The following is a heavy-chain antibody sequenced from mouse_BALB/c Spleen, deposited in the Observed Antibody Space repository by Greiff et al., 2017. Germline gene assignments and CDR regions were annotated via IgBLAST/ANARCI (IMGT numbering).Heavy chain of an antibody. CDR2: IWAGGST. J-gene: IGHJ3*01. CDR3: AREYYGSRGWFAY. Sequence: QVQLKESGPGLVAPSQSLSITCTVSGFSLTSYGVHWVRQPPGKGLEWLGVIWAGGSTNYNSALMSRLSISKDNSKSQVFLKMNSLQTDDTAMYYCAREYYGSRGWFAYWGQGTLVTVSA. V-gene: IGHV2-9*02. D-gene: IGHD1-1*01. CDR1: GFSLTSYG.